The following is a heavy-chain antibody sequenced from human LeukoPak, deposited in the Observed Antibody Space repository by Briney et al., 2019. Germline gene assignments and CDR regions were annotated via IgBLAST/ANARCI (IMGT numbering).Heavy chain of an antibody. V-gene: IGHV3-30*02. CDR2: IRRDGRDE. Sequence: GGSLRLSCAASGFTFSSYGMHWVRQAPGKEREWVAFIRRDGRDEDYAASVKCRFTVSRDNSRNTLYLQMNGLRPEDTALYYCAKDRDGGNFLFDYWGQGTLVTVSS. J-gene: IGHJ4*02. CDR1: GFTFSSYG. D-gene: IGHD4-23*01. CDR3: AKDRDGGNFLFDY.